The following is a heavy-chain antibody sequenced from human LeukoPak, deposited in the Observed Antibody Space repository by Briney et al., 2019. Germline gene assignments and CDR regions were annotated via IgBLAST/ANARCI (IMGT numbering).Heavy chain of an antibody. J-gene: IGHJ6*02. V-gene: IGHV5-51*01. CDR3: ATSYGFREGYYYYGMDV. Sequence: GESLKISCKGSGYSFTSYWIAWVRQMPGKGLEWMGVIYPGDSDTTYSPSFQGQVTISADKSISNAYLQWSSLRASDTAVYYCATSYGFREGYYYYGMDVWGQGTSVTVS. CDR2: IYPGDSDT. D-gene: IGHD3-10*01. CDR1: GYSFTSYW.